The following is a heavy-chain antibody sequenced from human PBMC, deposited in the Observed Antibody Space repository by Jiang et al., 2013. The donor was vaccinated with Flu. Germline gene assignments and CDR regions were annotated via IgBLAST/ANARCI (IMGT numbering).Heavy chain of an antibody. CDR1: GSISSSSYY. J-gene: IGHJ4*02. V-gene: IGHV4-39*01. Sequence: GSISSSSYYWGWIRQPPGRGWSGLGVSIIWEHLLQPSLKSRVTISVDTSKNQFSLKLSSVTAADTAVYYCASLTGTTPYFDYWGQGTLVTVSS. CDR3: ASLTGTTPYFDY. D-gene: IGHD1-20*01. CDR2: SIIWEH.